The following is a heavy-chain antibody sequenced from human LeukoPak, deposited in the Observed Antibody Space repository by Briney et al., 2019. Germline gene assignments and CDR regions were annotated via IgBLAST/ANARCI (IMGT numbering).Heavy chain of an antibody. CDR1: GSPISSYP. Sequence: PGGSLRLSCAASGSPISSYPMHGVRQAPGKGLEGVSVISYDAQDKHYADSVKGRFTISRDNSKNTLYLQMNSLRAEDTAVYYCAKDLGEDTALDYWGQGILVTVSS. CDR2: ISYDAQDK. V-gene: IGHV3-30*04. CDR3: AKDLGEDTALDY. D-gene: IGHD2-15*01. J-gene: IGHJ4*02.